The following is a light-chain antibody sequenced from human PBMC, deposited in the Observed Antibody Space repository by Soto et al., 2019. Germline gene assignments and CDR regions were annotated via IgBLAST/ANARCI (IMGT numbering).Light chain of an antibody. CDR3: CSYAGSYKV. Sequence: SVLTQPRSVSGSPGQSVTISCTGTSSDVGGYNYVSWYQHHPGKAPKLMIYDVSKRPSGVPDRFSGSKSGNTASLTISGLQAEDESDYYCCSYAGSYKVFGTGTKVTVL. CDR2: DVS. V-gene: IGLV2-11*01. CDR1: SSDVGGYNY. J-gene: IGLJ1*01.